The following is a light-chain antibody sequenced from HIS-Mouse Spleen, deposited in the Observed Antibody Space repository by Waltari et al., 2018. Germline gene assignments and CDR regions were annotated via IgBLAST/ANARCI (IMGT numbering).Light chain of an antibody. CDR3: QTWGTGIVV. CDR2: LNSDGSH. CDR1: SGHRSYA. Sequence: QLVLTQSPSASASLGASVKLTCTLSSGHRSYAIASPQQQPEKGPRYLMKLNSDGSHSKGDGIPDRFSGSSSGAERYLTISSLQSEDEADYYCQTWGTGIVVFGGGTKLTVL. J-gene: IGLJ2*01. V-gene: IGLV4-69*01.